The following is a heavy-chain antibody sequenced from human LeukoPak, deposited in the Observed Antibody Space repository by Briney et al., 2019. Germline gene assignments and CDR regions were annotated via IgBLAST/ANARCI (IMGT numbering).Heavy chain of an antibody. V-gene: IGHV1-2*06. CDR3: ARAGYSGYDSPVY. J-gene: IGHJ4*02. CDR2: INPNSGGT. Sequence: ASVKVSCKASGYTFTGYYMHWARQAPGQGLEWMGRINPNSGGTNYAQKFQGRVTMTRDTSISTAYMELSRLRSDDTAVYYCARAGYSGYDSPVYWGQGTLVTVSS. D-gene: IGHD5-12*01. CDR1: GYTFTGYY.